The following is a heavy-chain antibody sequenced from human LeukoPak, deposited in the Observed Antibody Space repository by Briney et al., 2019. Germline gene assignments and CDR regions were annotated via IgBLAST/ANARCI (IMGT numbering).Heavy chain of an antibody. D-gene: IGHD2-2*01. Sequence: SVTVSCKASGGTFNSYAISWVGQAPGQGLEGMGGTFLFFGTANYAQKFQGRVTITTDESTSTAYMELSSLRSEDTAVYYCARDHLGYCSSTSCLQNAFDIWGQGTMVTVSS. CDR1: GGTFNSYA. V-gene: IGHV1-69*05. J-gene: IGHJ3*02. CDR3: ARDHLGYCSSTSCLQNAFDI. CDR2: TFLFFGTA.